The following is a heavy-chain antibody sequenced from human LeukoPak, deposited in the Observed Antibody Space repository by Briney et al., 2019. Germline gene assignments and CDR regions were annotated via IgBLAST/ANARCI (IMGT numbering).Heavy chain of an antibody. Sequence: PSETLSLTCTVSGASTSHFYWNWIRQPPGRGLEWIGYMHNSGSSKHNPSLKSRVTISIDTSKNQFSLQLTSVTAADTAIYYCAGSAEWLRNAFDIWGQGTMVSVSS. CDR3: AGSAEWLRNAFDI. CDR2: MHNSGSS. J-gene: IGHJ3*02. CDR1: GASTSHFY. D-gene: IGHD5-12*01. V-gene: IGHV4-59*01.